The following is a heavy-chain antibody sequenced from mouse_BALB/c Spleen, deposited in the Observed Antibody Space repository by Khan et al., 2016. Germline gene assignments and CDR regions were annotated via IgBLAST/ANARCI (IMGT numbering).Heavy chain of an antibody. CDR3: ASYGNFDY. D-gene: IGHD2-1*01. CDR1: GYAFTNFL. V-gene: IGHV1-54*01. Sequence: QVRLQQSGAELVRPGTSVKVSCKASGYAFTNFLIQWVKQRPGQGLEWVGVINPGSGGTNYNEKFKDKATLTADKSSSTAYMQLSSLTSDDSAVYFCASYGNFDYWGQGTTLTVSS. J-gene: IGHJ2*01. CDR2: INPGSGGT.